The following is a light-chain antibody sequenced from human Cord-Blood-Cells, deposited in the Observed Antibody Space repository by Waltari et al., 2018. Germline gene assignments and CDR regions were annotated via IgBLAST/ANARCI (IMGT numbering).Light chain of an antibody. V-gene: IGLV2-23*01. CDR3: CSYAGSSTLV. CDR1: SRDVGSYNL. CDR2: EGS. Sequence: QSALTQHAAVSGSPGQSNTISCTGTSRDVGSYNLVSWYQQHPGKAPKLMIYEGSKRPSGVSNRFSGSKSGNTASLTISGLQAEDEADYYCCSYAGSSTLVFGGGTKLTVL. J-gene: IGLJ2*01.